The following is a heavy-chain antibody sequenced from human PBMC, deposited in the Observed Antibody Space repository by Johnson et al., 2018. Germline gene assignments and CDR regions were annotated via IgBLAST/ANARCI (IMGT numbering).Heavy chain of an antibody. CDR1: GFTFSSYW. D-gene: IGHD3-22*01. CDR3: ARDPTAYYYDSSGYPEYFQH. J-gene: IGHJ1*01. V-gene: IGHV3-74*01. CDR2: INSDGSST. Sequence: VRLQESGGGLVQPGGSLRLWCAASGFTFSSYWMHWVRQAPGKGLVWVSRINSDGSSTRYADSVKGRFDISRDNAKNTLYLQMNSLRAEDTAGYYCARDPTAYYYDSSGYPEYFQHWGQGTLVTVSS.